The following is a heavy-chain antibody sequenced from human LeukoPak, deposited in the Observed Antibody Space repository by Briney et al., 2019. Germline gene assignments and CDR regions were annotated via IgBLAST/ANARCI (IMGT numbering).Heavy chain of an antibody. CDR3: ATYFYGSSGYFYVEYFQH. Sequence: GGSLRLSCGASGFTFRNYALRWVRQAPGKGLEWVSAISGNGDSTYYADSVKGRFVISRDNSKNTLYLQINSLRAEDTAVYYCATYFYGSSGYFYVEYFQHWGQGTLVTVSS. CDR1: GFTFRNYA. J-gene: IGHJ1*01. D-gene: IGHD3-22*01. CDR2: ISGNGDST. V-gene: IGHV3-23*01.